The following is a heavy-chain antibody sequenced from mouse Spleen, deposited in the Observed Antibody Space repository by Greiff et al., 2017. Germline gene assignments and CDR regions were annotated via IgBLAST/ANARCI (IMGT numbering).Heavy chain of an antibody. CDR1: GYTFTSYV. D-gene: IGHD2-13*01. CDR2: INPYNDGT. J-gene: IGHJ4*01. CDR3: ARGEIYYGDYCAMDY. V-gene: IGHV1-14*01. Sequence: EVKLMESGPELVKPGASVKMSCKASGYTFTSYVMHWVKQKPGQGLEWIGYINPYNDGTKYNEKFKGKATLTSDKSSSTAYMELSSLTSEDSAVYYCARGEIYYGDYCAMDYWGQGTSVTGSS.